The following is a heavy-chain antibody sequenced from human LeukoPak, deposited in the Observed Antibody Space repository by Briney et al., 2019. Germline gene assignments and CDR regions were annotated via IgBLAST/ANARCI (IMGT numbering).Heavy chain of an antibody. CDR1: GGSFSGYY. CDR2: INHSGST. CDR3: ARGRTQGYCSSTSCSSYYFDY. V-gene: IGHV4-34*01. Sequence: PSETLSLTCAVYGGSFSGYYWSWIRQPPGKGLEWIGEINHSGSTNYNPSLKSRVTMSVDTSKNQFSLKLSSVTAADTAVYYCARGRTQGYCSSTSCSSYYFDYWGQGTLVTVSS. J-gene: IGHJ4*02. D-gene: IGHD2-2*01.